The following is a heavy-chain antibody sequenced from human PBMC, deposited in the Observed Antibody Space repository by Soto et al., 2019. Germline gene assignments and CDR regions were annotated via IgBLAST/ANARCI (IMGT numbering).Heavy chain of an antibody. CDR2: HYSGGST. CDR1: GFSVSSNY. V-gene: IGHV3-53*01. Sequence: GGSLRLSCAVSGFSVSSNYLSWVRQAPGKGLEWVSVHYSGGSTYYADSVQGRFTISRDKSNNTLYLQMRRVRAEDTAVYFCARHRHPRGTVGATSPLDPWGQGTQVTVSS. J-gene: IGHJ5*02. D-gene: IGHD1-26*01. CDR3: ARHRHPRGTVGATSPLDP.